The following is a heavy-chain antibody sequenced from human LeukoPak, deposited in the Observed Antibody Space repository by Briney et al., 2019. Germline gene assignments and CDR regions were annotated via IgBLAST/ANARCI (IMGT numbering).Heavy chain of an antibody. CDR1: GFIFSNTW. CDR3: TAGGIDYSH. CDR2: IKSKTEGGTT. J-gene: IGHJ4*02. D-gene: IGHD2-15*01. Sequence: PGGSLRLSCAASGFIFSNTWMNWVRQAPGKGLEWVGRIKSKTEGGTTDYAAPVKGRFTLSRDDSKNTLYLQINSLKTEDTGVYYCTAGGIDYSHWGQGTLVTVSS. V-gene: IGHV3-15*07.